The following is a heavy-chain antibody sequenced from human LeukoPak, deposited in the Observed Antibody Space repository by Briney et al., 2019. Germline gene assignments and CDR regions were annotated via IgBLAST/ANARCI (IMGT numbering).Heavy chain of an antibody. Sequence: PGGSLRLSCAASGFTFSSYAMSWVRQAPGKGLEWVSAISGSGGSTYYADSVKGRFTISRDNSKNTLYLQMNSLRAEDTAVYYCAKNPHSGSYLPIPLGFDYWGQGTLVTVSS. D-gene: IGHD1-26*01. CDR2: ISGSGGST. J-gene: IGHJ4*02. CDR1: GFTFSSYA. CDR3: AKNPHSGSYLPIPLGFDY. V-gene: IGHV3-23*01.